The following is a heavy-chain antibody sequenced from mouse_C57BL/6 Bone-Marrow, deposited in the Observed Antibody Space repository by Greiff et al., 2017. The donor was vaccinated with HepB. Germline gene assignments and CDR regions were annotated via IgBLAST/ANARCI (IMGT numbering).Heavy chain of an antibody. Sequence: QVHVKQSGAELVRPGASVTLSCKASGYTFTDYEMHWVKQTPVHGLEWIGAIDPETGGTAYNQKFKGKAILTADKSSSTAYMELRSLTSEDSAVYYCTPIYYGNPYYFDYWGQGTTLTVSS. J-gene: IGHJ2*01. CDR2: IDPETGGT. D-gene: IGHD2-1*01. V-gene: IGHV1-15*01. CDR3: TPIYYGNPYYFDY. CDR1: GYTFTDYE.